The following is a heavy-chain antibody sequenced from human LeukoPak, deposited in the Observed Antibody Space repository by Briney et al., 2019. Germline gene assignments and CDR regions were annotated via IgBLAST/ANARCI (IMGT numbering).Heavy chain of an antibody. CDR1: GFTFSSYW. J-gene: IGHJ4*02. V-gene: IGHV3-74*01. CDR3: ARDGDAPMTDFDY. CDR2: IKTDGSIT. Sequence: PGGSPRLSCAASGFTFSSYWMCWVRQDPGKGLAWVSCIKTDGSITAYAGSVKGRFTISRDNAKNTLYLQMNSLRADDTAVYYCARDGDAPMTDFDYWGQGTLVTVSS. D-gene: IGHD2-21*02.